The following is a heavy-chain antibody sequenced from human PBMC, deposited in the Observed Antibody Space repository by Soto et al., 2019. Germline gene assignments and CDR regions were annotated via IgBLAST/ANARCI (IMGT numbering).Heavy chain of an antibody. CDR2: VGGSGDGT. CDR3: AKEREYYDFWSGYSNWRNYYYYGMDV. D-gene: IGHD3-3*01. V-gene: IGHV3-23*01. CDR1: GFTFSTYT. Sequence: GGSLRLSCAASGFTFSTYTMTWVRQAPGKGLEWVSSVGGSGDGTYYADSVKGRFTISRDNSKNTLYLQMNSLRAEDTAVYYCAKEREYYDFWSGYSNWRNYYYYGMDVWGQGTTVTVSS. J-gene: IGHJ6*02.